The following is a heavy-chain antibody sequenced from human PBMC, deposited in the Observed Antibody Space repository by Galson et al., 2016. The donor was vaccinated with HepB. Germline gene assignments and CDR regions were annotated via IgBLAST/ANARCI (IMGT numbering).Heavy chain of an antibody. CDR1: GGSIGTVSYS. D-gene: IGHD3-22*01. J-gene: IGHJ3*01. Sequence: LSLTCAVSGGSIGTVSYSWTWIRQPPGKGLEWIGYIYHTGSTYYNLSLRSRVTISVDRSKNQFSLKLCSVTAADTAMYYCARSSDAYHDDSFDVWGQGTMVTVAS. CDR2: IYHTGST. V-gene: IGHV4-30-2*01. CDR3: ARSSDAYHDDSFDV.